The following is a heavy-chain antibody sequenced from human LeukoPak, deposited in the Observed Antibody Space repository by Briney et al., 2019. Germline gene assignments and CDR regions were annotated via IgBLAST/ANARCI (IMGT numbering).Heavy chain of an antibody. CDR1: GFTFSNYG. D-gene: IGHD6-13*01. CDR2: ISSSGSTI. V-gene: IGHV3-48*04. CDR3: ARSAPAGYSYYYYYMDV. Sequence: GGTLRLSCAASGFTFSNYGMNWVRQSPGKGLEWVSYISSSGSTIYYADSVKGRFTISRDNAKNTLYLQMNSLRAEDTAVYYCARSAPAGYSYYYYYMDVWGKGTTVTISS. J-gene: IGHJ6*03.